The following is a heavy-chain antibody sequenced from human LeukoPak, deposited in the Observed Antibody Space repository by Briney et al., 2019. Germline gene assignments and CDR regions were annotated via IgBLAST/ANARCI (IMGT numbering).Heavy chain of an antibody. CDR3: ASLGAAYYYYYYMDV. CDR2: ISSSSSYI. J-gene: IGHJ6*03. CDR1: GFTFSSYS. D-gene: IGHD1-26*01. V-gene: IGHV3-21*01. Sequence: KPGGSLRLSCAASGFTFSSYSMNWVRQAPGKGMEWVSSISSSSSYIYYADSVKGRFTISRDNAKNSLYLQMNSLRAEDTAVYYCASLGAAYYYYYYMDVWGKGTTVTVSS.